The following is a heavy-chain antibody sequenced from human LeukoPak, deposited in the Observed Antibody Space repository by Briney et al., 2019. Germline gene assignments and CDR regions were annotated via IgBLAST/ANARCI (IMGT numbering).Heavy chain of an antibody. J-gene: IGHJ5*02. CDR1: GFTVSNNS. V-gene: IGHV3-53*01. CDR3: AKDVIAAAGVNWFDP. Sequence: PGGSLRLSCAASGFTVSNNSMSWVRQAPGKGLEWVSVIYSGGSTFYADSVKGRFTISRDNSKNTLYLQMNSLRAEDTAVYYCAKDVIAAAGVNWFDPWGQGTLVTVSS. CDR2: IYSGGST. D-gene: IGHD6-13*01.